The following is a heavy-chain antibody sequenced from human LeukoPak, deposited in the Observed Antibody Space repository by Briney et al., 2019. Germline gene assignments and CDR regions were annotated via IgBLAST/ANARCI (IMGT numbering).Heavy chain of an antibody. D-gene: IGHD4-11*01. CDR3: ASYYSGYFDY. CDR1: GGSISSSNYY. V-gene: IGHV4-39*01. CDR2: IYYSGST. Sequence: SETLSLTCSVSGGSISSSNYYWGWIRQPPGKGLEWIGNIYYSGSTYYNPSLKSRVTISVDTSKNQFSLKLSSVTAADTAVYYCASYYSGYFDYWAREPWSPSPQ. J-gene: IGHJ4*02.